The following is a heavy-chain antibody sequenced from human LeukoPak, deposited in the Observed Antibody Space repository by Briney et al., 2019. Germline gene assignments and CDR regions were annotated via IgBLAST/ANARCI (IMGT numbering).Heavy chain of an antibody. D-gene: IGHD5-24*01. CDR3: AKSGAMRRWLQLMDAFDI. CDR2: ISSNGGST. V-gene: IGHV3-64*01. J-gene: IGHJ3*02. Sequence: PGGSLRLSCAASGFTFSSYAMHWVRQAPGKGLEYVSAISSNGGSTYYANSVKGRFTISRDNSKNTLYLQMNSLRAEDTAVYYCAKSGAMRRWLQLMDAFDIWGQGTMVTVSS. CDR1: GFTFSSYA.